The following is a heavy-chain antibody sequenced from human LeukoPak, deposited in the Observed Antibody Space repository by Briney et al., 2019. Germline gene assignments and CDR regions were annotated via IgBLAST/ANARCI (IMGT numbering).Heavy chain of an antibody. CDR3: ARDQTTGPYGMDV. CDR2: IYYSGST. D-gene: IGHD1-1*01. Sequence: SETLSLTCTVSGGSISSYYWSWIRQPPGKGLEWIGYIYYSGSTNYNPSLKSRVTISVDASKNQFSLKLSSVTAADTAVYYCARDQTTGPYGMDVWGQGTLVTVSS. V-gene: IGHV4-59*01. CDR1: GGSISSYY. J-gene: IGHJ6*02.